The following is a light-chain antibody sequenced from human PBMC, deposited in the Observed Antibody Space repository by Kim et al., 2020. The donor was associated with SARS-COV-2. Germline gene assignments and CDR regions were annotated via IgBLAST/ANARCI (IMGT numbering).Light chain of an antibody. V-gene: IGLV3-19*01. CDR1: SLRSYY. Sequence: SSELTQDPVVSVALGQTVRITCQGDSLRSYYASWYQQKPGQAPVLVMYGQNNRPSGIPDRFSGSRSGNTASLTITGAQAEDEADYYCNARDRSGNRVFGGGTKLTVL. CDR2: GQN. J-gene: IGLJ3*02. CDR3: NARDRSGNRV.